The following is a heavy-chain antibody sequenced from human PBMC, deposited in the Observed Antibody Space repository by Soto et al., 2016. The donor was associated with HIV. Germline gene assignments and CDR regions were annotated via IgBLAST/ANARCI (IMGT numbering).Heavy chain of an antibody. CDR1: GFSFSDYY. CDR2: ISSTSSHT. Sequence: VQLVESGGGLVKPGGSLRLSCAASGFSFSDYYMTWIRQAPGKGLELVSYISSTSSHTNYADSMKGRFTVSRDNAKNSLYLQMNSLRPEDTAVYYCARAMVRGVPIFVFDYWGQGNAVTVSS. CDR3: ARAMVRGVPIFVFDY. D-gene: IGHD3-10*01. V-gene: IGHV3-11*05. J-gene: IGHJ4*02.